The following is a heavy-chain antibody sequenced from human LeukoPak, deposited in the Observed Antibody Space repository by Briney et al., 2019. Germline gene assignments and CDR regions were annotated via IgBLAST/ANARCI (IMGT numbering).Heavy chain of an antibody. J-gene: IGHJ4*02. D-gene: IGHD2-15*01. CDR2: ISGSGGST. V-gene: IGHV3-23*01. CDR1: GFTFSSYA. CDR3: AKEGLGYCSGGSCYIPVGATDY. Sequence: QPGGSLRLSCAASGFTFSSYAMSWVRQAPGKGLEWVSAISGSGGSTYYADSVKGRFTISRDNSKNTLYLQMNSLRAEDTAVYYCAKEGLGYCSGGSCYIPVGATDYWGQGTLVTVSS.